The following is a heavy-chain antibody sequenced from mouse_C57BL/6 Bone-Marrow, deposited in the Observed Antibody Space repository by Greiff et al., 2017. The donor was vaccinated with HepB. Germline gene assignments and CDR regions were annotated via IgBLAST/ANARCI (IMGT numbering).Heavy chain of an antibody. CDR3: ARRGPYYPAWFAY. CDR1: GYTFTRYW. CDR2: IDPSDSYT. J-gene: IGHJ3*01. V-gene: IGHV1-69*01. D-gene: IGHD2-10*01. Sequence: QVQLQQPGAELVMPGASVKLSCKASGYTFTRYWMHWVKQRPGQGLEWIGEIDPSDSYTNYNQKFKGKSTLTVDKSSSTAYMQLSSLTSEDSAVYYCARRGPYYPAWFAYWGQGTLVTVSA.